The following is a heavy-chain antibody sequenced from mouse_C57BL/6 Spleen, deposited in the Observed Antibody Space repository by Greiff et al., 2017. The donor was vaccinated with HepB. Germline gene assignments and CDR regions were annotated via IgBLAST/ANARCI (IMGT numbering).Heavy chain of an antibody. CDR3: ARGYYYGSSYYFDY. D-gene: IGHD1-1*01. CDR2: IDPSDSYT. Sequence: QVQLQQPGAELVMPGASVKLSCKASGYTFTSYWMHWVKQRPGQGLEWIGEIDPSDSYTNYNQKFKGKSTLTVDKSSRTAYMQLSSLTSEDSAVYYCARGYYYGSSYYFDYWGQGTTLTVSS. CDR1: GYTFTSYW. V-gene: IGHV1-69*01. J-gene: IGHJ2*01.